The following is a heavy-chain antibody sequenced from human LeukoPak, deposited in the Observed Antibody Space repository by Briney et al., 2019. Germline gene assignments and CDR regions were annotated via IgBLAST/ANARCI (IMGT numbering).Heavy chain of an antibody. CDR2: LSYSGST. J-gene: IGHJ5*02. V-gene: IGHV4-59*01. D-gene: IGHD5-18*01. CDR3: ARGEYNYGGHNWFDP. CDR1: GGSISSYY. Sequence: SETLSLTCTVSGGSISSYYWSWIRQPPGKGLEWIGYLSYSGSTNYNPSLKSRVTISVDTSKNQFSLKLSSVTAADTAVYYCARGEYNYGGHNWFDPWGQGILVTVSS.